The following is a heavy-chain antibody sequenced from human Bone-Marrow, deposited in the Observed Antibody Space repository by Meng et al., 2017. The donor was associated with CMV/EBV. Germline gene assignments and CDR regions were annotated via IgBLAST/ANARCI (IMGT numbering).Heavy chain of an antibody. CDR2: INPSGGTT. CDR3: ARDRIVLIPAASPYGMDV. J-gene: IGHJ6*02. V-gene: IGHV1-46*01. CDR1: GYTFTSYY. Sequence: ASVKVSCKASGYTFTSYYIHWVRQAPGQGLEWMGIINPSGGTTTYAQKFVARVTMSSDTSTSTVYMELSRLRSEDTAVYYCARDRIVLIPAASPYGMDVWGQGTTVTVSS. D-gene: IGHD2-2*01.